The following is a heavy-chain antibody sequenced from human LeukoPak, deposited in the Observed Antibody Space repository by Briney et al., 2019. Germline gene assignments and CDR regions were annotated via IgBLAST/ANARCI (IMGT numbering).Heavy chain of an antibody. CDR3: ASHYDILTGYPTLAFDI. CDR1: GYIFTSYW. J-gene: IGHJ3*02. D-gene: IGHD3-9*01. CDR2: IYPGDSDT. Sequence: GESLQISCKGSGYIFTSYWIGWVRQMPGKGLEWMGIIYPGDSDTRYSPSFQGQVTISADKSISTAYLQWSSLKPSDTAMYYCASHYDILTGYPTLAFDIWGQGTMVTVSS. V-gene: IGHV5-51*01.